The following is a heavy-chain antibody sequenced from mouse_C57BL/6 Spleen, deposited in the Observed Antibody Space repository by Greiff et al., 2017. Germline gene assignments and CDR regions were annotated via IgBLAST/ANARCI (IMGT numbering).Heavy chain of an antibody. D-gene: IGHD4-1*01. J-gene: IGHJ2*01. CDR2: IDPETGGT. Sequence: QVQLQQSGAELVRPGASVTLSCKASGYTFTDYEMHWVKQTPVHGLEWIGAIDPETGGTAYNQKFKVKAILTADKSSSTAYMELRSLTSEDSAVYYCPRTGSFDYWGQGTTLTVSS. CDR3: PRTGSFDY. CDR1: GYTFTDYE. V-gene: IGHV1-15*01.